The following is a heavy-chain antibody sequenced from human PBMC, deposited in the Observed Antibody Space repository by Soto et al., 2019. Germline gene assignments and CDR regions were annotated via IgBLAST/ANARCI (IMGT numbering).Heavy chain of an antibody. J-gene: IGHJ5*02. CDR3: ARDQEFRANWFDP. CDR1: GGTFSSYA. Sequence: SVKVSCKASGGTFSSYAISWVRQAPGQGLEWMGGIIPIFGTANYAQKFQGRVTITADESTSTAYMGLSSLRSEDTAVYYCARDQEFRANWFDPWGQGTLVTVSS. D-gene: IGHD2-21*01. CDR2: IIPIFGTA. V-gene: IGHV1-69*13.